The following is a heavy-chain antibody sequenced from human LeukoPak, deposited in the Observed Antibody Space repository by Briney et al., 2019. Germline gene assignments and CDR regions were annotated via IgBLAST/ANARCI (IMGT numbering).Heavy chain of an antibody. CDR2: IKQDGSEK. CDR3: AKAPPSGFDY. V-gene: IGHV3-7*03. D-gene: IGHD6-25*01. J-gene: IGHJ4*02. Sequence: GGSLRLSCAVSGFSVSGYWMTWVRQAPGKGLEWVANIKQDGSEKNYVDSVKGRFTISRDNSKNTLYLQVNSLRAEDTAVYYCAKAPPSGFDYWGQGTLVTVSS. CDR1: GFSVSGYW.